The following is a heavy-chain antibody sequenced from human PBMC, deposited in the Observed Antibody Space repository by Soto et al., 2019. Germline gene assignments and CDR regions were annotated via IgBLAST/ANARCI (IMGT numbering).Heavy chain of an antibody. D-gene: IGHD6-19*01. V-gene: IGHV3-23*01. J-gene: IGHJ4*02. CDR2: ISGGADTT. Sequence: EVQLLESGGGLVQPGGSLRLSCAASGFTFSNYVMSWVRQAPGKGLEWVSAISGGADTTYYADSVKARFTISRDNSKNTLYLQMNSLRAEDTAVYYCAKDPPGAGPDFDNWGQGTLVTVSS. CDR3: AKDPPGAGPDFDN. CDR1: GFTFSNYV.